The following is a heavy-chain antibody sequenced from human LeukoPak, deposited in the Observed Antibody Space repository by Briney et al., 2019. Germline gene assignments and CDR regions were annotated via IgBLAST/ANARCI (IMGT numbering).Heavy chain of an antibody. CDR2: IYYSGST. Sequence: PSETLSLTCTVSGGSISSYYWSWIRQPPGKGLEGIGYIYYSGSTNYNPSLKSRVTISVDTSKNQFSLKLSSVTAADTAVYYCAGGGVSGYYYYMDVWGKGTTVTVSS. CDR1: GGSISSYY. V-gene: IGHV4-59*01. J-gene: IGHJ6*03. D-gene: IGHD1-26*01. CDR3: AGGGVSGYYYYMDV.